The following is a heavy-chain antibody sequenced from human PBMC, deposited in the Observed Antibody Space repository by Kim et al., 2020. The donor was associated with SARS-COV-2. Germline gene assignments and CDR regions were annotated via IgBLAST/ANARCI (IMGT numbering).Heavy chain of an antibody. CDR3: AKAPSYYGSGSYYSDY. V-gene: IGHV3-30*02. Sequence: VKVRFTISRDNSKNTMCLQMNSLRAEDKGVYYCAKAPSYYGSGSYYSDYWGQGTLVTVSS. D-gene: IGHD3-10*01. J-gene: IGHJ4*02.